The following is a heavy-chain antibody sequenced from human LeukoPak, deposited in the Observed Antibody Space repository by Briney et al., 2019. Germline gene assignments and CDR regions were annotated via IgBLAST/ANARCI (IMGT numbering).Heavy chain of an antibody. D-gene: IGHD2-2*02. CDR2: IIPILGIA. V-gene: IGHV1-69*04. J-gene: IGHJ6*02. Sequence: SVKVSCKASGYTLTSYGINWMRQAPGQGLEWMGRIIPILGIANYAQKFQGRVTITADKSTSTAYMELSSLRSEDTAVYYCARYCSSTSCYIPHGMDVWGQGTTVTVSS. CDR1: GYTLTSYG. CDR3: ARYCSSTSCYIPHGMDV.